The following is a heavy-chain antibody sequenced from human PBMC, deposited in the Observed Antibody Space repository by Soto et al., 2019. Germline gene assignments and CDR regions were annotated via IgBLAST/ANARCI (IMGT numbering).Heavy chain of an antibody. CDR3: AKDPFPVGAVAGTPTGLY. J-gene: IGHJ4*02. CDR1: GFTFDDYA. V-gene: IGHV3-9*01. Sequence: GGSLRLSCSASGFTFDDYAMHWVRQAPGKGLEWVSGISWNSGSIGYAAAVKGRFTISRDNAKNSLYLQMNSLRAEDTALYYCAKDPFPVGAVAGTPTGLYWGQGTLFSVS. CDR2: ISWNSGSI. D-gene: IGHD6-19*01.